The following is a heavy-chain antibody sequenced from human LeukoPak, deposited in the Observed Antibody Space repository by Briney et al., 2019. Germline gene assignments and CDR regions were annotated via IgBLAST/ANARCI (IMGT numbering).Heavy chain of an antibody. CDR2: INLSGGST. Sequence: ASVKVSCKASGYTFTSYYMHWVRQAPGQGLEWMGIINLSGGSTSYAQKFQGRVTMTRDTSTSTVYMELSSLRSEDTAVYYCARDDSSGYYPYWGQGTLVTVSS. J-gene: IGHJ4*02. V-gene: IGHV1-46*01. D-gene: IGHD3-22*01. CDR3: ARDDSSGYYPY. CDR1: GYTFTSYY.